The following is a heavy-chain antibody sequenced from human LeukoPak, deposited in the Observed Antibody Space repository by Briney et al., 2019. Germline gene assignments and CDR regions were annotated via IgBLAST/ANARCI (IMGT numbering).Heavy chain of an antibody. Sequence: SETLSLTCTVSGGSIGSSSYYWGWIRQPPGKGLEWIGSIYYSGSTYYNPSLKSRVTISVDTSKNQFSLKLSSVTAADTAVYYCASSPGYYFDYWGQGTLVTVSS. CDR3: ASSPGYYFDY. CDR2: IYYSGST. J-gene: IGHJ4*02. V-gene: IGHV4-39*01. CDR1: GGSIGSSSYY.